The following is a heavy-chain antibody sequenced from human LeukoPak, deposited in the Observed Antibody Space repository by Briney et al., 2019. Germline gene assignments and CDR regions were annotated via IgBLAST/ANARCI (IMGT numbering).Heavy chain of an antibody. V-gene: IGHV3-66*01. CDR1: GXTVSSNY. CDR2: IYSGGDT. D-gene: IGHD5-18*01. J-gene: IGHJ6*02. Sequence: PGGSLRLSCAASGXTVSSNYMSWVRQAPGKGLEWVSVIYSGGDTYYADSVKDRFTISRDNSKNTLYLQMNSLRAEDTAVYYCAKDDDTAMVTATGYYGMDVWGQGTTVTVSS. CDR3: AKDDDTAMVTATGYYGMDV.